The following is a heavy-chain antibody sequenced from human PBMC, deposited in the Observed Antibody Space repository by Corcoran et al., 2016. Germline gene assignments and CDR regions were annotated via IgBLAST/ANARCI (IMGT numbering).Heavy chain of an antibody. J-gene: IGHJ5*02. Sequence: QLQLQESGPGLVKPSETLSLTCTVSGGSISSSSYYWGWIRQPPGKGLAWIGSIYYSGSTYYNPSLRSQVTISVDTSKNQFSLKLSSVTAANRAVYYSARNIIRAALQNNGFDPWGQGTLVTVSS. V-gene: IGHV4-39*07. CDR2: IYYSGST. D-gene: IGHD3-10*01. CDR3: ARNIIRAALQNNGFDP. CDR1: GGSISSSSYY.